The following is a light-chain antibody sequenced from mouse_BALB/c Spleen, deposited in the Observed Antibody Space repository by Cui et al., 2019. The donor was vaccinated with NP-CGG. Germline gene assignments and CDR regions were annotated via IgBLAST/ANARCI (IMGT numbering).Light chain of an antibody. Sequence: HAVVTQESAPTTSPGETVTLTCRSSTGAVTTSNYANWVQEKPDHLFTGLIGGTNNRAPGVPARFSGSLIGDKAALTITGAQTEDEAIYFCALWYSNHWVFGGGSILTVL. CDR3: ALWYSNHWV. CDR2: GTN. V-gene: IGLV1*01. CDR1: TGAVTTSNY. J-gene: IGLJ1*01.